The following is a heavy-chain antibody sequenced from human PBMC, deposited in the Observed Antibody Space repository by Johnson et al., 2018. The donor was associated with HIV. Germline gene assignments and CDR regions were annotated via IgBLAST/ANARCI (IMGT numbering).Heavy chain of an antibody. D-gene: IGHD3-22*01. CDR2: ISWASGSI. CDR1: GFTFDDYA. V-gene: IGHV3-9*01. Sequence: EVQLVESGGGVVRPGGSLRLSCAASGFTFDDYAMHWVRQAPGKGLEWVSGISWASGSIGYADSVKGRFTISRDNAKNSLYLQMNSLIGEDTALYYCARDRRNYSDSSGYPAEDAFDIWGQGTMVTFSS. J-gene: IGHJ3*02. CDR3: ARDRRNYSDSSGYPAEDAFDI.